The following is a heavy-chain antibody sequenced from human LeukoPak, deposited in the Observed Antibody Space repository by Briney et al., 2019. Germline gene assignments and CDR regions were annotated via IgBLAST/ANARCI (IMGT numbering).Heavy chain of an antibody. Sequence: SETLSLTCTVSGGSISSGGYYWSWIRQHPGKGLEWIGYIYYSGSTYYNPSLKSRVTISVDTSKNQFSLKLSSVTAADTAVYYCARGLANYYDSSGYYPRHFDYWGQGTLVTVSS. CDR1: GGSISSGGYY. CDR2: IYYSGST. D-gene: IGHD3-22*01. J-gene: IGHJ4*02. CDR3: ARGLANYYDSSGYYPRHFDY. V-gene: IGHV4-31*03.